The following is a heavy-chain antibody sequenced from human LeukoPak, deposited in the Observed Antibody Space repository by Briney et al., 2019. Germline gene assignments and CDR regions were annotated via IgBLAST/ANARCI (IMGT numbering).Heavy chain of an antibody. Sequence: ASVKVSCKASGYTFTSYDINWVRQAPGQGLEWMGWINPNSGGTNYAQKFQGRVTMTRDTSISTAYMELSRLRSDDTAVYYCARDLPYYYGSGSYYNMDYWGQGTLVTVSS. D-gene: IGHD3-10*01. CDR2: INPNSGGT. J-gene: IGHJ4*02. CDR1: GYTFTSYD. V-gene: IGHV1-2*02. CDR3: ARDLPYYYGSGSYYNMDY.